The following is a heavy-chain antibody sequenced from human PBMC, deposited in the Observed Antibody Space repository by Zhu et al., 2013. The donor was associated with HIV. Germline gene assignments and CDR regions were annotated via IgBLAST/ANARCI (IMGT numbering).Heavy chain of an antibody. V-gene: IGHV1-3*01. Sequence: QVQLVQSGAEVKRPGASVKVSCKASGYTFTSYAMHWVRQAPGQRLEWMGWINAGNGNTKYSQKFQGRVTITRDTSASTAYMELSSLRSEDTAVYYCARDSYDFWSVGGIGWFDPWGQGTLGHRLL. CDR3: ARDSYDFWSVGGIGWFDP. CDR2: INAGNGNT. D-gene: IGHD3-3*01. CDR1: GYTFTSYA. J-gene: IGHJ5*02.